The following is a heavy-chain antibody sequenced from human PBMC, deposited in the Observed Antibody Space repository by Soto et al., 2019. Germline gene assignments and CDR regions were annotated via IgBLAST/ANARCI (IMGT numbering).Heavy chain of an antibody. V-gene: IGHV1-69*13. D-gene: IGHD3-10*01. CDR2: IIPMFETT. Sequence: GASVKVSCKASAGTFRSYAINWVRQAPGQGLEWMGKIIPMFETTNYAQKFQGRVTITADESTRTAYMELSSLRSEDTAVYYCARQVVEHGSGTSYYYYGLDAWGQGTTVTVYS. CDR3: ARQVVEHGSGTSYYYYGLDA. J-gene: IGHJ6*02. CDR1: AGTFRSYA.